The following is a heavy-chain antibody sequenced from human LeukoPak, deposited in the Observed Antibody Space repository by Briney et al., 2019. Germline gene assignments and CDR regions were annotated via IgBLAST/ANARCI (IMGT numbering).Heavy chain of an antibody. CDR2: ISAYNGNT. CDR1: GYTFTSYG. CDR3: ARGGWGRFLEPYYFDY. V-gene: IGHV1-18*01. D-gene: IGHD3-3*01. J-gene: IGHJ4*02. Sequence: ASVKVSCKASGYTFTSYGISWVRQAPGQGLEWMGWISAYNGNTNYAQKLQGRVTMTTDTSTSTAYMGLRSLRSDDTAVYYCARGGWGRFLEPYYFDYWGQGILVTVSS.